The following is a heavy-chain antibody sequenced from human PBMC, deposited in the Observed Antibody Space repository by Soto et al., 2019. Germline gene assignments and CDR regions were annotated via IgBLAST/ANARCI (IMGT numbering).Heavy chain of an antibody. CDR1: GYTFTSYG. Sequence: ASVKVSCKASGYTFTSYGISWVRQAPGQGLEWMGWISAYNGNTNYAQKLQGRVTMTTDTSTSTAYMELRSLRSDDTAVYYCARDRGSIAAAGTFDYWGQGTLVTVSS. V-gene: IGHV1-18*01. D-gene: IGHD6-13*01. CDR3: ARDRGSIAAAGTFDY. CDR2: ISAYNGNT. J-gene: IGHJ4*02.